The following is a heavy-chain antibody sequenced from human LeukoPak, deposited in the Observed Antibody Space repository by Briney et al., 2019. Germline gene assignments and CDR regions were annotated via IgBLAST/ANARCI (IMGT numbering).Heavy chain of an antibody. CDR3: AREAQQLGDLYYYYYYMDV. Sequence: RGSLTLSCAASGFTFSSYSMNWVRHPAAKGLEWVSYISSSSSNIYYADSVKGRFTISRDNAKNSLYLQMNSLRDEDTAVYYCAREAQQLGDLYYYYYYMDVWGKGTTVTVSS. CDR1: GFTFSSYS. D-gene: IGHD6-13*01. V-gene: IGHV3-48*02. CDR2: ISSSSSNI. J-gene: IGHJ6*03.